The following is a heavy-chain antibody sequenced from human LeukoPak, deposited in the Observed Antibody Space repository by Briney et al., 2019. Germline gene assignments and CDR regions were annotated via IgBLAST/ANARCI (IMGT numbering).Heavy chain of an antibody. J-gene: IGHJ5*02. CDR2: IIPIFGTA. CDR1: GGTFSSYA. Sequence: ASVKVSCKASGGTFSSYAISWVRQAPGQGLEWMGGIIPIFGTANYAQKFQGRVTITADESTSTACMELSSLRSEDTAVYYCARDSSGSSMFDPWGQGTLVTVSS. CDR3: ARDSSGSSMFDP. V-gene: IGHV1-69*13. D-gene: IGHD1-26*01.